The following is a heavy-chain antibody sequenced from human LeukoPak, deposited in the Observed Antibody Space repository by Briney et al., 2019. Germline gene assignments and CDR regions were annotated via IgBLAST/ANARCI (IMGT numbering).Heavy chain of an antibody. CDR3: ARGIGTTIDY. D-gene: IGHD1-7*01. Sequence: KSSETLSLTCTVSGGSISSSSYYWGWIRQPPGKGLEWIGSIYYSGSTYYNPSLKSRVTISVDTSKNQFSLKLSSVTAADTAVYYCARGIGTTIDYWGQGTLVTVSS. CDR1: GGSISSSSYY. J-gene: IGHJ4*02. V-gene: IGHV4-39*01. CDR2: IYYSGST.